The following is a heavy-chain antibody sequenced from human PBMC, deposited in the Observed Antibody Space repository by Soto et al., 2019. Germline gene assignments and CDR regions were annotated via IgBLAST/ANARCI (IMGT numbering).Heavy chain of an antibody. CDR1: GGSINTYY. CDR3: ARAHYGDYGYGMDV. D-gene: IGHD4-17*01. Sequence: PSETLSLTCTVSGGSINTYYWTWIRQSPGKGPEWIGYVYRSGTTNYNPSLKSRVTISVDRSKNQFSLKLSSVTAADTAVYYCARAHYGDYGYGMDVWGQGTTVTVSS. J-gene: IGHJ6*02. V-gene: IGHV4-59*12. CDR2: VYRSGTT.